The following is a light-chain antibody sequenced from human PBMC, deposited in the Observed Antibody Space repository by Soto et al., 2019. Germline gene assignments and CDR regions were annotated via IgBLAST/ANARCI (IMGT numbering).Light chain of an antibody. J-gene: IGLJ3*02. CDR3: GADHGSGSIPGV. Sequence: QLVLTQPPSASASLGASVTLTCTLSSGYSNYKVDWYQQRPGKGPRFVMRVGTGGIVGSKGDGIPDRFSVLGSGLNRYLTIKNIQEEDESDYHCGADHGSGSIPGVFGGGTKVTVL. CDR1: SGYSNYK. CDR2: VGTGGIVG. V-gene: IGLV9-49*01.